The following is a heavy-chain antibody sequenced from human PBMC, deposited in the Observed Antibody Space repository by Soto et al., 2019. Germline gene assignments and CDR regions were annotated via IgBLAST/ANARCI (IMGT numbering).Heavy chain of an antibody. Sequence: QVQLVQSGAEVKKPGSSVKVSCKASGGTFSSYAISWVRQAPGQGLEWMGGIIPIFGTANYAQKFQGRVTITADESTSTAYMELSSLRSEDTAVYYCASALGVSYYDSSGYYYYFDYWGQGTLVTVPS. J-gene: IGHJ4*02. CDR3: ASALGVSYYDSSGYYYYFDY. CDR1: GGTFSSYA. V-gene: IGHV1-69*12. CDR2: IIPIFGTA. D-gene: IGHD3-22*01.